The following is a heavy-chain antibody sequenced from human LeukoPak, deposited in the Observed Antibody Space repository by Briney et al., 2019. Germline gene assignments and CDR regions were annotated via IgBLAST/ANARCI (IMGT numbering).Heavy chain of an antibody. CDR1: GGTFSSYA. V-gene: IGHV1-69*06. Sequence: SVKVSCKASGGTFSSYAISWVRQAPGQGLEWMGGINPIFGTANYAQKFQGRVTITADKSTSTAYMELSSLRSEDTAVYYCARSGGEPTGGYDAFDIWGQGTMVTVSS. J-gene: IGHJ3*02. CDR3: ARSGGEPTGGYDAFDI. CDR2: INPIFGTA. D-gene: IGHD3-16*01.